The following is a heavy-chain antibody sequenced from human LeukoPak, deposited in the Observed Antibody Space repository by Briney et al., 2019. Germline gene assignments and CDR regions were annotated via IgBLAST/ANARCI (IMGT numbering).Heavy chain of an antibody. CDR3: AKGPRTTVTTTLDY. D-gene: IGHD4-17*01. J-gene: IGHJ4*02. CDR1: GFTFDDYA. V-gene: IGHV3-9*01. CDR2: ISWNSGSI. Sequence: GGSLRLSCAASGFTFDDYAMHWVRQAPGKGLEWVSGISWNSGSIGYADSVKGRFTISRDSAKNSLYLQMNSLRAEDTALYYCAKGPRTTVTTTLDYWGQGALVTVSS.